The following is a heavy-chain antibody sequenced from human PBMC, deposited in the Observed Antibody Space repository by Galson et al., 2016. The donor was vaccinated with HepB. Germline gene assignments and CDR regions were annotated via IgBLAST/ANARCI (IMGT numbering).Heavy chain of an antibody. D-gene: IGHD6-13*01. V-gene: IGHV1-18*01. J-gene: IGHJ6*02. CDR1: GYNFQNYG. Sequence: SVKVSCKASGYNFQNYGISWVRQAPGQGLEWLGWISAYDGNTNQAPNLQGRLTMTTDKATKTAYMELRSLISDDTAVYYCARSIAAVLTRTHYFYYGLDVWGQGTTVTVSS. CDR3: ARSIAAVLTRTHYFYYGLDV. CDR2: ISAYDGNT.